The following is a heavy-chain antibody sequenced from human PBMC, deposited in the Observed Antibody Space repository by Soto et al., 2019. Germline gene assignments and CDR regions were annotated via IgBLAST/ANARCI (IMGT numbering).Heavy chain of an antibody. Sequence: SGPTLVNPTQTLTLTCTFSGFSLSTSGVGVGWIRQPPGKALEWLALIYWNDDKRYSPSLKSRLTLTKDNSKNQVVLTMPNKNPVDTATYYCARRRGYSSGRNWCERWGRGCMVTISS. CDR2: IYWNDDK. CDR3: ARRRGYSSGRNWCER. CDR1: GFSLSTSGVG. J-gene: IGHJ6*01. V-gene: IGHV2-5*01. D-gene: IGHD5-18*01.